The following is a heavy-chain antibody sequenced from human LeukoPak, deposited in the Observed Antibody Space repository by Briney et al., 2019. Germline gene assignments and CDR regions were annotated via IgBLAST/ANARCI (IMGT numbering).Heavy chain of an antibody. V-gene: IGHV4-59*01. Sequence: SETLSLTCTVSGGSISSYYWSWIRQPPGKGLEWIGYIFYTGSTNYNPSLKSRVTISVLTSKNRFSLKMSSVTAADTAVYYCATLTGGDDAFDIWGQGTMVTVSS. J-gene: IGHJ3*02. CDR1: GGSISSYY. D-gene: IGHD4-23*01. CDR3: ATLTGGDDAFDI. CDR2: IFYTGST.